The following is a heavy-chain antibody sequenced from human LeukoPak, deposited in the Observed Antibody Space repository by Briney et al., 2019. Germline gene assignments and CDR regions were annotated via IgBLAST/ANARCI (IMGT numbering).Heavy chain of an antibody. CDR3: ARAPTAHYYYYYGMDV. Sequence: SETLSLTCAVYGVSFSGYYWSWIRQPPGKGLEWIGEINHSGSTNYNPSLKSRVTISVDTSKNQFSLKLSSVTAVDTAVYYCARAPTAHYYYYYGMDVWGQGTTVTVSS. V-gene: IGHV4-34*01. CDR1: GVSFSGYY. CDR2: INHSGST. D-gene: IGHD5-18*01. J-gene: IGHJ6*02.